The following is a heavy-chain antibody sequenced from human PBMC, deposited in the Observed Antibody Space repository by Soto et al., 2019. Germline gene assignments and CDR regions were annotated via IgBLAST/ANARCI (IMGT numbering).Heavy chain of an antibody. Sequence: EVQLVESGGGLVQPGGSLRLSCAASGFTFSSYWMSWVRQAPGKGLEWVANIKQDGSEKYYVDSVKGRFTISRDNAKNSLYLQMNSLRAEDTAVYYCARTNYYDILTGYYGYGWFDPWGQGTLVTVSS. CDR2: IKQDGSEK. CDR1: GFTFSSYW. V-gene: IGHV3-7*01. CDR3: ARTNYYDILTGYYGYGWFDP. D-gene: IGHD3-9*01. J-gene: IGHJ5*02.